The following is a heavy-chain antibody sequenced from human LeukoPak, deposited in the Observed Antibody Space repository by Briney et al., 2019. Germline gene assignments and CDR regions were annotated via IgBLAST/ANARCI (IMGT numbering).Heavy chain of an antibody. CDR2: INPNSGGT. J-gene: IGHJ4*02. V-gene: IGHV1-2*02. D-gene: IGHD3-10*01. CDR1: GYTFTSFY. CDR3: ASSDGSGSYYVFDY. Sequence: ASVKVSCKASGYTFTSFYMHWVRQAPGQGLEWMGWINPNSGGTNYAQKFQGRVTMTRDTSISTAYMELSRLRSDDTAVYYCASSDGSGSYYVFDYWGQGTLVTVSS.